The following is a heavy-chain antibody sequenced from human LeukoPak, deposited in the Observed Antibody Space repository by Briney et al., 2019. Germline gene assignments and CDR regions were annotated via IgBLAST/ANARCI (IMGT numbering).Heavy chain of an antibody. J-gene: IGHJ6*03. CDR1: GYTFTGYY. D-gene: IGHD3-3*01. Sequence: GASVKVSCKASGYTFTGYYMHWVRQAPGQRLEWMGWINAGNGNTKYSQEFQDRVTITRDTSASTAYMELSSLRSEDMAVYYCARGRYESRIWPKSRYDYYHYMDVWGKGTTVTVSS. V-gene: IGHV1-3*03. CDR2: INAGNGNT. CDR3: ARGRYESRIWPKSRYDYYHYMDV.